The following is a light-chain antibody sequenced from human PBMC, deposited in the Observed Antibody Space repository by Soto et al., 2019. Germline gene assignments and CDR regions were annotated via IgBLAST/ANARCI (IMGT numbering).Light chain of an antibody. J-gene: IGKJ2*01. Sequence: EIVLTQSPGTLSLSPGGRATLSCRASQSVSSSYLAWYQQKPGQAPRLLIYGASSRATGIPDRFSGSGSGTDFTITISRLEPEDFAVYYCQQYGSSPYTFGQGTKLEIK. CDR2: GAS. CDR1: QSVSSSY. V-gene: IGKV3-20*01. CDR3: QQYGSSPYT.